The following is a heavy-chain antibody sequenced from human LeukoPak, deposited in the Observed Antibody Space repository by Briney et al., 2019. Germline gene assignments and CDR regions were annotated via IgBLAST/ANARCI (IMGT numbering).Heavy chain of an antibody. V-gene: IGHV5-51*01. CDR3: ARPATPGTATWFDP. J-gene: IGHJ5*02. D-gene: IGHD1-1*01. CDR2: IYPGDSQT. Sequence: GESLKISCKGSGYSFSNYWIVWVRQMPGKGLEWGGIIYPGDSQTRYSPSFQGQVTISADKSINTAYLQWSSLKTSDTARYYCARPATPGTATWFDPWGQGTLVTVSS. CDR1: GYSFSNYW.